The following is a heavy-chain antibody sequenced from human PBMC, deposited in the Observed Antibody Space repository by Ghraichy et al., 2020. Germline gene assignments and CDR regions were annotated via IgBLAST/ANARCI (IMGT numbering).Heavy chain of an antibody. J-gene: IGHJ6*03. V-gene: IGHV1-58*01. Sequence: SVKVSCKASGFTFTSSAVQWVRQARGQRLEWIGWIVVGSGNTNYAQKFQERVTITRDMSTSTAYMELSSLRSEDTAVYYCAAAFGYYYDSSGYPQVGYYYYMDVWGKGTTVTVSS. CDR1: GFTFTSSA. CDR2: IVVGSGNT. CDR3: AAAFGYYYDSSGYPQVGYYYYMDV. D-gene: IGHD3-22*01.